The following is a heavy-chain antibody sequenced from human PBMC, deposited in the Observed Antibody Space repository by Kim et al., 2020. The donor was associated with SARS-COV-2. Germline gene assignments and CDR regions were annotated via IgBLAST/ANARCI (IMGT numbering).Heavy chain of an antibody. J-gene: IGHJ6*03. CDR3: ARARYYDFWSGYANYYMDV. CDR1: GFTVSSNY. V-gene: IGHV3-66*01. CDR2: IYSGGST. D-gene: IGHD3-3*01. Sequence: GGSLRLSCAASGFTVSSNYMSWVRQAPGKGLEWVSVIYSGGSTYYADSVKGRFTISRDNSKNTLYLQMNSLRAEDTAVYYCARARYYDFWSGYANYYMDVWGKGTTVTVSS.